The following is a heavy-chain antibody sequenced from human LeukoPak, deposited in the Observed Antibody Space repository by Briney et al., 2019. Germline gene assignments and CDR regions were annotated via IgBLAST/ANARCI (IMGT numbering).Heavy chain of an antibody. CDR2: INPNSGDT. J-gene: IGHJ3*02. CDR3: ARDHGGYCSGDTCLDAFDI. V-gene: IGHV1-2*02. Sequence: ASVKVSCKASGYTFTGYFMHWVRQAPGQGLEWMGWINPNSGDTNYAQKFQGRVTMTRDTSISTAYMELTTLRSDDTAVYYCARDHGGYCSGDTCLDAFDIWGQGSMVTVSS. D-gene: IGHD2-15*01. CDR1: GYTFTGYF.